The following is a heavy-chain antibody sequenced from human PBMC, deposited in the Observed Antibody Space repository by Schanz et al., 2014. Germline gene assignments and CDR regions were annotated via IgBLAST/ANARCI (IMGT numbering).Heavy chain of an antibody. Sequence: QVQLQESGPGLVKPSQTLSLTCNVSGDSMSSGGYYWNWIRQHPGKGLEWIGYIYDSGNTYYNPSLKSRVTMSIDTSENQFSLNLRSVTGADTALYYCARDSGSSSWYPSDHWGQGTLXTVSS. J-gene: IGHJ4*02. CDR1: GDSMSSGGYY. CDR3: ARDSGSSSWYPSDH. CDR2: IYDSGNT. V-gene: IGHV4-31*03. D-gene: IGHD6-13*01.